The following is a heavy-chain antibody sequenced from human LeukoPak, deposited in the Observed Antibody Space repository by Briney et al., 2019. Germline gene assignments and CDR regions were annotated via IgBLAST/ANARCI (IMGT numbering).Heavy chain of an antibody. CDR1: GFTFSSYG. CDR2: IWYDGSNK. CDR3: ARDLSPVVRASPMGY. D-gene: IGHD3-10*01. Sequence: PGRSLRLSCAASGFTFSSYGMHWVRQAPGKGLEWVALIWYDGSNKDYADSVKGRFTISSDTSKNTLYLQMNSLRAEDTAVYYCARDLSPVVRASPMGYWGQGTLVTVSS. V-gene: IGHV3-33*01. J-gene: IGHJ4*02.